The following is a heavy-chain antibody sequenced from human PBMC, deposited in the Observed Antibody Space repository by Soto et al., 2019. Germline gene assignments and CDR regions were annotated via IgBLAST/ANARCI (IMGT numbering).Heavy chain of an antibody. Sequence: QVQLQESGPGLVKPSGTLSLTCAVSGGSISSSHWWNWVHQPPGKGLEWIGDIYQSSSANYNPSLKSRVTISLDKSENRFSLRLRSVTASDTAVYYCARSLYGISGPTPPAVDIWGQGTMVTVSS. CDR2: IYQSSSA. D-gene: IGHD1-7*01. CDR3: ARSLYGISGPTPPAVDI. J-gene: IGHJ3*02. V-gene: IGHV4-4*02. CDR1: GGSISSSHW.